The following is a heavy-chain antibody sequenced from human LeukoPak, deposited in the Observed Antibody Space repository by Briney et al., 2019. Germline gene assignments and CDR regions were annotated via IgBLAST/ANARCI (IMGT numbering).Heavy chain of an antibody. V-gene: IGHV3-7*01. D-gene: IGHD2-21*02. Sequence: TGGSLSLSCAASGFTFSSYWMNWVRQAPGKGLEWVANIKPDGSENYYVDSVRGRFTMSRDNTKNSLYLQMNNLRAEDTAMYYCARSLVRTADLFDYWGQGTLVTVSS. CDR2: IKPDGSEN. CDR1: GFTFSSYW. J-gene: IGHJ4*02. CDR3: ARSLVRTADLFDY.